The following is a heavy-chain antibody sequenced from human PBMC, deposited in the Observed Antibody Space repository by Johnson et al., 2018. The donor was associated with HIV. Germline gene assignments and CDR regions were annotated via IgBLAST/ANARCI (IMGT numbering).Heavy chain of an antibody. CDR1: GFNFRTNG. J-gene: IGHJ3*02. D-gene: IGHD2-21*01. CDR2: IQHDGSDT. V-gene: IGHV3-30*02. Sequence: QVQLVESGGGVVQPGGPLRLSCAASGFNFRTNGMHWVRQAPGKGLEWVSFIQHDGSDTSYADSVEGRFTISRDNSKNTLYLQMNSLRVEDTAVYYCAKGGGCGGDCYSGYDAFDIWGRGTMVTVSS. CDR3: AKGGGCGGDCYSGYDAFDI.